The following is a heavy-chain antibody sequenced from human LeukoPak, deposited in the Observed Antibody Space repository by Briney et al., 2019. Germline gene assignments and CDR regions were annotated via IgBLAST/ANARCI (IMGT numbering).Heavy chain of an antibody. J-gene: IGHJ4*02. Sequence: SETPSLTCTVSAGSISSYYWGWIRQPPGKGLQCIGSIYYSGSTYYKPSLKSRVTIFVVTSKNQFSLKLTSVTAADTAVYYCGRRSRSTWNYRRGDYWGQGTLVTVSS. CDR3: GRRSRSTWNYRRGDY. V-gene: IGHV4-39*01. CDR2: IYYSGST. D-gene: IGHD1-7*01. CDR1: AGSISSYY.